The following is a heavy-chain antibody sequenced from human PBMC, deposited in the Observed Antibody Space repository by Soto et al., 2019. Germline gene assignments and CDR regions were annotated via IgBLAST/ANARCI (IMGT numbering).Heavy chain of an antibody. Sequence: PGGSLRLSCAASGFTFGSYGMHWVRQAPGKGLEWVAVISYDGINEHYAETVEGRFTISRDNSKNTVYLQMNSLRADDTAVYYCAKGVPMIQNWFDPWGQGTLVTVSS. D-gene: IGHD3-22*01. CDR3: AKGVPMIQNWFDP. J-gene: IGHJ5*02. V-gene: IGHV3-30*18. CDR2: ISYDGINE. CDR1: GFTFGSYG.